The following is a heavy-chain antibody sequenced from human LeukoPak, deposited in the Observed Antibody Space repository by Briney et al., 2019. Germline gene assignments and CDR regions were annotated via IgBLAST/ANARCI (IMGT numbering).Heavy chain of an antibody. V-gene: IGHV4-39*01. D-gene: IGHD3-16*01. CDR3: ARHGYIWGEKREIDY. CDR2: IYYSGST. CDR1: GGSISSSSYY. J-gene: IGHJ4*02. Sequence: SETLSLTCTVSGGSISSSSYYWGWIRQPPGKGLEWIGSIYYSGSTYYNPSLKSRLTISVVTSKNQFSLKLSSVTAADTAVYYCARHGYIWGEKREIDYWGQGTLVTVSS.